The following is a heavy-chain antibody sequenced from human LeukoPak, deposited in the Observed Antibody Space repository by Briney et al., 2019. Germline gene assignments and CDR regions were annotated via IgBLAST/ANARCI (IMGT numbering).Heavy chain of an antibody. V-gene: IGHV1-18*01. CDR1: GYTFTSYG. CDR2: ISAYNGNT. CDR3: AATYNTVKLSRNWFDP. D-gene: IGHD4-11*01. J-gene: IGHJ5*02. Sequence: ASVKVSCKASGYTFTSYGISWVRQAPGQGLEWMGWISAYNGNTNYAQKLQGRVTMTTDTSTSTAYMELRSLRSDDTAVYYCAATYNTVKLSRNWFDPWGQGTLVTVSS.